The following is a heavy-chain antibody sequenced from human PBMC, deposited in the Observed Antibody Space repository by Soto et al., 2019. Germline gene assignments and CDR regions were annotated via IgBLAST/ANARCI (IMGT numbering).Heavy chain of an antibody. J-gene: IGHJ6*03. D-gene: IGHD2-2*01. Sequence: GGSLRLSCAASGFTFSIYAMHWVCQAPGKGLEWVAGIWFDGSNKYYADSVKGRFTISRDNSKNTLYLQMNSLRAEDTAVYYCARDGVSSTSPIYYYMDVWGKGTTVTVSS. CDR3: ARDGVSSTSPIYYYMDV. CDR1: GFTFSIYA. V-gene: IGHV3-33*01. CDR2: IWFDGSNK.